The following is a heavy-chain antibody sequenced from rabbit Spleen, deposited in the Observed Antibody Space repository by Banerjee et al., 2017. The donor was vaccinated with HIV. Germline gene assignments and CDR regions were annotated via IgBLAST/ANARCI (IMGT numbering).Heavy chain of an antibody. Sequence: QEQLEESGGDLVKPGASLTLTCTASGFSFSNNYVMCWVRQAPGKGLECIACIYADRSGSTYYANWAKGRFTISSVSSTTVTLEMTSLTAADTATYFCARVITDTYYLPLWGQGTLVTVS. D-gene: IGHD2-1*01. V-gene: IGHV1S45*01. CDR2: IYADRSGST. J-gene: IGHJ6*01. CDR1: GFSFSNNYV. CDR3: ARVITDTYYLPL.